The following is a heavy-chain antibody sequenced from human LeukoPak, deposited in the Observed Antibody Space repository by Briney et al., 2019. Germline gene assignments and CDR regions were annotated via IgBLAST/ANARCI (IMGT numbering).Heavy chain of an antibody. CDR2: IYPGDSEI. D-gene: IGHD2-2*01. J-gene: IGHJ4*02. V-gene: IGHV5-51*01. CDR1: GYRFTSYW. CDR3: ARAYCSSTTCYFYIAFDY. Sequence: GESLKISCKGSGYRFTSYWIAWVRQMPGKGLEWRGIIYPGDSEIRYSPSFQGQVTISVDKSISTAYLQWSSLKASDTAMYSCARAYCSSTTCYFYIAFDYWGQGTLVTVSS.